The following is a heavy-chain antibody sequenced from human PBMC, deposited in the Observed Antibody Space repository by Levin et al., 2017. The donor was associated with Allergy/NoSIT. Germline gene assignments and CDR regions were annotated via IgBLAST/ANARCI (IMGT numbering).Heavy chain of an antibody. J-gene: IGHJ4*02. CDR3: ARLEAPSSPQVY. V-gene: IGHV5-51*01. CDR2: IYPGDSDT. Sequence: GGSLRLSCKGSGYSFTSYWIGWVRQMPGKGLEWMGIIYPGDSDTRYSPSFQGQVTISADKSISTAYLQWSSLKASDTAMYYCARLEAPSSPQVYWGQGTLVTVSS. D-gene: IGHD6-13*01. CDR1: GYSFTSYW.